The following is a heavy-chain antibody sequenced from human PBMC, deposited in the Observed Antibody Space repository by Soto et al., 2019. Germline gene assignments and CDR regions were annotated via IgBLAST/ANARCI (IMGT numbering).Heavy chain of an antibody. Sequence: QVQLVQSGAEVKKPGASVKVSFKASEYTFTSYAMHWVRQAPGQRLEWMGWINAGNGNTKYSQKFQGRVTITRDTSASTAYMELSSLRSEDTAVYYCARGPGGPDGPGDYWGQGTLVTVSS. CDR1: EYTFTSYA. J-gene: IGHJ4*02. CDR2: INAGNGNT. V-gene: IGHV1-3*01. CDR3: ARGPGGPDGPGDY. D-gene: IGHD2-15*01.